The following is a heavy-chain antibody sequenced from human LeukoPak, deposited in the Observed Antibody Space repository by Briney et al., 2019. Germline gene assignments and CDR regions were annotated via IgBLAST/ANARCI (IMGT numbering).Heavy chain of an antibody. CDR1: GFTFGSYW. CDR3: ARGNSGSYYEATPY. D-gene: IGHD1-26*01. CDR2: IKQDGSEK. Sequence: GGSLRLSCAASGFTFGSYWMAWVRQAPGKGLEWVAKIKQDGSEKHYVDSVKGRFTISRDNAKSSLFLQMSSLRAEDTAVFYCARGNSGSYYEATPYWGQGSLVTVSS. J-gene: IGHJ4*02. V-gene: IGHV3-7*01.